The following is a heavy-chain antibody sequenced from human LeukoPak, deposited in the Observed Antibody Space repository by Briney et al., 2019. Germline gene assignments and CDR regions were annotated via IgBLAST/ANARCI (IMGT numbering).Heavy chain of an antibody. D-gene: IGHD5-18*01. CDR3: ASGYRFGN. Sequence: AASVKVSCKASGYSFTGYYMHWVRQAPGQGLEWMGWINPNSGATDYAQNFQGRVTLTRDTSISTAYMELSRLRSDDTAVYYCASGYRFGNWGQGTLVTVSS. CDR1: GYSFTGYY. J-gene: IGHJ4*02. V-gene: IGHV1-2*02. CDR2: INPNSGAT.